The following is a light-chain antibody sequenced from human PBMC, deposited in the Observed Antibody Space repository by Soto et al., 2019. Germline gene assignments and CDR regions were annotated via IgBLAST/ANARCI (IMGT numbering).Light chain of an antibody. CDR1: QSVGRY. V-gene: IGKV3-11*01. Sequence: EIVLTQSPATLSLSPGERATLSCRASQSVGRYLVWYQQKPGQAPRLLIYDASNRATGIPARFSGSGSGTDFTLTISSLEPEDFAVYYCQQYNTWPRTFGQGTKVDIK. CDR3: QQYNTWPRT. J-gene: IGKJ1*01. CDR2: DAS.